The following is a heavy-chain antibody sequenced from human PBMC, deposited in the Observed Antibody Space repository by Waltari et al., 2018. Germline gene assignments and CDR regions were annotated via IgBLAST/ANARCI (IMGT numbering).Heavy chain of an antibody. V-gene: IGHV4-34*01. Sequence: QVQLQQWGAGLLKPSETLSLTCAVYGGSFSGYYWSWIRQPPGKGLEWIGEINHRGSTNYNPSLKSRVTISVDTSKNQFSLKLSSVTAADTAVYYCARRGVTMVRGVIDYWGQGTLVTVSS. D-gene: IGHD3-10*01. J-gene: IGHJ4*02. CDR3: ARRGVTMVRGVIDY. CDR1: GGSFSGYY. CDR2: INHRGST.